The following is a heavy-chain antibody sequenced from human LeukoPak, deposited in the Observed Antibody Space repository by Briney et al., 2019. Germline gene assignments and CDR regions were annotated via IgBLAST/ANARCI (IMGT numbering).Heavy chain of an antibody. Sequence: PSETLSLTCTVSGGSISSSSYYWGWIRQPPGKGLEWIGEINHSGGTNYNPSLKSRVIISVDTSKNQFSLKLSSVTAADTAVYYCVRLPHAMSPFDYWGQGMLVTVSS. V-gene: IGHV4-39*07. CDR3: VRLPHAMSPFDY. CDR2: INHSGGT. D-gene: IGHD2-15*01. J-gene: IGHJ4*02. CDR1: GGSISSSSYY.